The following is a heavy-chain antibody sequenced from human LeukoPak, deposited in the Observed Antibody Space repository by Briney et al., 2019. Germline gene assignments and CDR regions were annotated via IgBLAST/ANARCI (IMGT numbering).Heavy chain of an antibody. CDR3: ARRSGTYHAFDI. D-gene: IGHD1-26*01. CDR2: FYYTGST. V-gene: IGHV4-59*05. CDR1: GGSISSYY. Sequence: SETLSLTCTVSGGSISSYYWSWIRQPPGKGLEWIGSFYYTGSTFYSPSLKSRVTISVDTSKNQFSLKLRSVTAADTAVFYCARRSGTYHAFDIWGQGTMVTVSS. J-gene: IGHJ3*02.